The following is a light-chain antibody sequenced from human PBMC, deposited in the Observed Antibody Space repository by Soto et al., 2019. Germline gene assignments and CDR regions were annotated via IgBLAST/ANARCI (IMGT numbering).Light chain of an antibody. J-gene: IGKJ1*01. CDR2: KAS. CDR3: QQYDNDSWT. Sequence: DIQMTQSPSTLSASVGDRVIITCRASQSISSWLAWYQQKPGKAPNLLIYKASTLKSGVPSRFSGSGSGTEFTNTISSLQTDDFATYYCQQYDNDSWTFGQGNKVEIK. CDR1: QSISSW. V-gene: IGKV1-5*03.